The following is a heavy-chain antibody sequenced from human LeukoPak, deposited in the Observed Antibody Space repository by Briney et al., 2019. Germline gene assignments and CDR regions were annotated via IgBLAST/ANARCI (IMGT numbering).Heavy chain of an antibody. CDR2: ISGSGGST. CDR3: AKDPKIGTISDY. D-gene: IGHD2-2*01. J-gene: IGHJ4*02. V-gene: IGHV3-23*01. CDR1: GFTFSSYA. Sequence: PGGSLRLSCAAAGFTFSSYAMSWVRQAPGKGLEWVSAISGSGGSTYYADSVKGRFTISRDNSKNTLYLQMNSLRAEDTAVYYCAKDPKIGTISDYWGQGTLVTVSS.